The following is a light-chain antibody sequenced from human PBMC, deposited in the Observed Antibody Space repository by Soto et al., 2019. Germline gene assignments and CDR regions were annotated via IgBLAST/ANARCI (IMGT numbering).Light chain of an antibody. CDR2: KAS. CDR3: QHYNSGTF. J-gene: IGKJ2*01. CDR1: QSISPW. Sequence: LQMTQSPSTLSAPEEDKVTIKCLASQSISPWLAWYQQKPGQAPKLLIQKASSLESGVPSRFSGSGSGTEFTLTISGLQPDDFATYYCQHYNSGTFFGPGTKVDIK. V-gene: IGKV1-5*03.